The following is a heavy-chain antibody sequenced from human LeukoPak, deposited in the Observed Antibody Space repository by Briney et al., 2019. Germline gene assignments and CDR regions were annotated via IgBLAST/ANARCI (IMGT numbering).Heavy chain of an antibody. Sequence: PGRSLRLSCVASEFTFSSYGMHWVRQAPGKGLEWVAGISYDGSNQYYADTVKRRFTISRDNSKSTLYLQMNSLRAEDTAVYYCAKDRLGALYYYDSSGYYRFDYWGQGTLVTVSS. CDR3: AKDRLGALYYYDSSGYYRFDY. CDR2: ISYDGSNQ. V-gene: IGHV3-30*18. D-gene: IGHD3-22*01. CDR1: EFTFSSYG. J-gene: IGHJ4*01.